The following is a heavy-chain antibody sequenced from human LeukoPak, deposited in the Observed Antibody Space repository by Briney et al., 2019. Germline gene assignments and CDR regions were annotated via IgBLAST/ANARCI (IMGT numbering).Heavy chain of an antibody. D-gene: IGHD3-3*01. J-gene: IGHJ4*02. CDR3: ARERQNKDFWSGGDY. Sequence: GSLRLSCAASGFTFSTYWMSWVRQAPGKGLEWVANIKQDGSEKYYVDSVKGRFTISRDNAKNSLYLQMNTLRPEDTAVYYCARERQNKDFWSGGDYWSQGTLVTVSS. V-gene: IGHV3-7*01. CDR2: IKQDGSEK. CDR1: GFTFSTYW.